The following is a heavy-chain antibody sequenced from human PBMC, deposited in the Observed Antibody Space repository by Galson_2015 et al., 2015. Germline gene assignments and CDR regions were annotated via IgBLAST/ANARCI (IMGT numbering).Heavy chain of an antibody. Sequence: SLRLSCAASGFTFSSYGMHWVRQAPGKGLEWVAVISYDGSNKYYADSVKGRFTISRDNSKNTLYLQMNSLRAEDTAVYYCANLVVVAATPAFEIWGQGTMVTVSS. CDR3: ANLVVVAATPAFEI. CDR1: GFTFSSYG. D-gene: IGHD2-15*01. V-gene: IGHV3-30*18. J-gene: IGHJ3*02. CDR2: ISYDGSNK.